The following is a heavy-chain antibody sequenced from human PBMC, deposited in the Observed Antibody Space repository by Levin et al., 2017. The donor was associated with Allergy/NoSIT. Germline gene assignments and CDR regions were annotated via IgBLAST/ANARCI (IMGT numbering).Heavy chain of an antibody. CDR2: IERDGSET. CDR1: GFTFTSFW. Sequence: GESLKISCAASGFTFTSFWMTWVRQAPGKGLEWVANIERDGSETYYVDSVKGRFTISRDNGKNSVYLQMNSLRVDDTAVYYCAREEGWGYHYGMDVWGQGTTVTVSS. D-gene: IGHD3-16*02. CDR3: AREEGWGYHYGMDV. V-gene: IGHV3-7*01. J-gene: IGHJ6*02.